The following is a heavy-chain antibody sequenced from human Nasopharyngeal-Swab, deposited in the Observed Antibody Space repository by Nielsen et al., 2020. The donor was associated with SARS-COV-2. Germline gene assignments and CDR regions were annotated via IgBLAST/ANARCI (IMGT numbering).Heavy chain of an antibody. CDR3: ARLAERAYYYDSSRNGAENAFDI. CDR2: IYPGDSDT. Sequence: GESLKISCKGSGYSFNSYWIGWVRQMPGKGLEWMGIIYPGDSDTRYSPSFQGQVTISADKSISTAYLQWSSLKASDTAMYYCARLAERAYYYDSSRNGAENAFDIWGQGTMVTVSS. D-gene: IGHD3-22*01. J-gene: IGHJ3*02. V-gene: IGHV5-51*01. CDR1: GYSFNSYW.